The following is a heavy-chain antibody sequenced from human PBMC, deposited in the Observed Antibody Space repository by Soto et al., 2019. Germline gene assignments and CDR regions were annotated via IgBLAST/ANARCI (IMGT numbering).Heavy chain of an antibody. CDR2: VSYDGNNK. CDR1: GFTFSNYG. D-gene: IGHD2-8*01. Sequence: QVQLVESGGGVVQPGRSLRLSCAASGFTFSNYGMYWVRQAPGKGLEWLAVVSYDGNNKYYADSLKGRFTISRDNSRKTLYLQVNSLRAEDTAVYYWARADVLRMYGMVDAGMDVWGQGTTVTVSS. CDR3: ARADVLRMYGMVDAGMDV. V-gene: IGHV3-30*03. J-gene: IGHJ6*02.